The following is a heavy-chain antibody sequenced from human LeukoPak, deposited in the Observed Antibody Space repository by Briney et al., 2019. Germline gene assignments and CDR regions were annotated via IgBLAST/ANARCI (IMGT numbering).Heavy chain of an antibody. CDR1: GFTFSSYA. D-gene: IGHD1-7*01. CDR2: ISYDGSNK. V-gene: IGHV3-30-3*01. CDR3: ARANYPVDAFDI. J-gene: IGHJ3*02. Sequence: GGSLRLSCAASGFTFSSYAMHWVRQAPGKGLEWVAVISYDGSNKYYADSVKGRFTISRDNSKNTLYLQMNSLRAEDTAVYYCARANYPVDAFDIWGQGTMVTVSS.